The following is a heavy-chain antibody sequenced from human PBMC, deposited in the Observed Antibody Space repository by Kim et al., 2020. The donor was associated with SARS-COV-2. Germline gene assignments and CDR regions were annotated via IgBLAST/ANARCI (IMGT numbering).Heavy chain of an antibody. CDR1: GYTFTSYA. V-gene: IGHV1-3*01. Sequence: ASVKVSCKASGYTFTSYAMHWVRQAPGQRLEWMGWINAGNGNTKYSQKFQGRVTITRDTSASTAYMELSSLRSEDTAVYYCARGGIAAAAMRYGMDVWGQGTTVTVSS. CDR2: INAGNGNT. D-gene: IGHD6-13*01. CDR3: ARGGIAAAAMRYGMDV. J-gene: IGHJ6*02.